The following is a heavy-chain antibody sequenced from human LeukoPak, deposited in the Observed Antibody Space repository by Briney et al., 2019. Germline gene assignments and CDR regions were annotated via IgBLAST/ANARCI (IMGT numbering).Heavy chain of an antibody. Sequence: SETLSLTCTVSGGSVSSSHYWGWIRQPPGKGLEWIGSIYYGGSTYYNASLRSRVTTSVDTSKNQFSLQLNSVTPEDTAVYYCARDTYCGGDCYAFDIWGQGTMVTVSS. CDR3: ARDTYCGGDCYAFDI. CDR1: GGSVSSSHY. D-gene: IGHD2-21*01. CDR2: IYYGGST. J-gene: IGHJ3*02. V-gene: IGHV4-39*07.